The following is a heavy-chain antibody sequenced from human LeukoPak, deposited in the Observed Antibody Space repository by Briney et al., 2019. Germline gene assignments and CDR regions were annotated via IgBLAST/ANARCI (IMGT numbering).Heavy chain of an antibody. Sequence: GGSLRLSRAASGFTFSSYSMNWVRQAPWKGLEWVSYISSSSSTIYYADSVKGRFTISRDNAKNSLYLQMNSLRAEDTAVYYCASNNYDFWSGLPFDYWGQGTLVTVSS. D-gene: IGHD3-3*01. V-gene: IGHV3-48*01. J-gene: IGHJ4*02. CDR3: ASNNYDFWSGLPFDY. CDR1: GFTFSSYS. CDR2: ISSSSSTI.